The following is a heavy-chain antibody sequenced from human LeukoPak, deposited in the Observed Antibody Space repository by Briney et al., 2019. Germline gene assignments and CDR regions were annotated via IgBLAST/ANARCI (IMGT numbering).Heavy chain of an antibody. CDR3: ARRIAARPALGY. V-gene: IGHV1-69*06. CDR2: IIPIFGTA. J-gene: IGHJ4*02. Sequence: SVKVSCKASGGTFSSYAISWVRQAPGQGLEWMGGIIPIFGTANYAQKFQGRVTITADKSTSTAYMELGSLRSEDTAVSYCARRIAARPALGYWGQGTLVTVSS. D-gene: IGHD6-6*01. CDR1: GGTFSSYA.